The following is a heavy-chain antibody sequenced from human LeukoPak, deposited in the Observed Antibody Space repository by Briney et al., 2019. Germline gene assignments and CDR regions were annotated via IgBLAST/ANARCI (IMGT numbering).Heavy chain of an antibody. J-gene: IGHJ6*02. CDR3: ARYNYYFGMDV. CDR1: GGSISSYY. Sequence: SETLSLTCTVSGGSISSYYWSWIRQPPGKGLEWIGYIYYSGSTNYNPSLKSRVTISVDTSKNQFSLKLSSVTAADTAVYYCARYNYYFGMDVWGQGTTVTISS. V-gene: IGHV4-59*01. CDR2: IYYSGST.